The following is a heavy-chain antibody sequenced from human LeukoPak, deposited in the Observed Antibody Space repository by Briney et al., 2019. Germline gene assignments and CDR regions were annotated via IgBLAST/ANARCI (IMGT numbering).Heavy chain of an antibody. D-gene: IGHD6-19*01. Sequence: PGGSLRLSCAASGFTFSTYSMNWVRQAPGKGLEWVSAISGSGGSTYYADSVKGRFTISRDNSKNTLYLQMNSLRAEDTAVYYCAKNSGWLTDWGQGTLVTVSS. CDR3: AKNSGWLTD. CDR1: GFTFSTYS. J-gene: IGHJ4*02. CDR2: ISGSGGST. V-gene: IGHV3-23*01.